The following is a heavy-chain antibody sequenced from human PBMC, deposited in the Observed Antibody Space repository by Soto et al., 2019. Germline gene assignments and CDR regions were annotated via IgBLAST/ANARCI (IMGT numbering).Heavy chain of an antibody. D-gene: IGHD1-1*01. Sequence: AASVKVSCKASGYTFTGYYMHWVRQAPGQGLEWMGWINPNSGGTNYAQKFQGWVTMTRDTSISTAYMELSRLRSDDTAVHYCARGLLLEPLGGYGMDVWGQGTTVTVSS. CDR3: ARGLLLEPLGGYGMDV. J-gene: IGHJ6*02. V-gene: IGHV1-2*04. CDR2: INPNSGGT. CDR1: GYTFTGYY.